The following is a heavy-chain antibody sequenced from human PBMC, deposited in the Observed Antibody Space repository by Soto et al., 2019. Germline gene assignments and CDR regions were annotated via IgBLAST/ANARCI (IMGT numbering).Heavy chain of an antibody. CDR3: AKGSSLTTPSPDAFDI. J-gene: IGHJ3*02. CDR2: ISWNSGSI. Sequence: GGSLRLSCAASGFTFDDYAMHWVRQAPGKGLEWVSGISWNSGSIGYADSVKGRFTISRDNAKNSLYLQMNSLRAEDTALYYCAKGSSLTTPSPDAFDIWGQGTMVTVSS. D-gene: IGHD4-17*01. CDR1: GFTFDDYA. V-gene: IGHV3-9*01.